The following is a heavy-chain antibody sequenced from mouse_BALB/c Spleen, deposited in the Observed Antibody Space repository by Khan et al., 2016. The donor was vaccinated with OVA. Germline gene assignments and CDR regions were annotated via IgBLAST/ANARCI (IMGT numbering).Heavy chain of an antibody. D-gene: IGHD6-1*01. CDR1: GYTFTDYS. J-gene: IGHJ3*01. CDR2: IYPGSDNT. Sequence: QVQLKQSGAELARPGASVTLSCKASGYTFTDYSINWMRQRPGKGLEWIGEIYPGSDNTYYHEMYKGQATLTADKSSSTAYMQLRRLTSEDSAGDCCERECAAWFPYWGQGTLVTVSA. CDR3: ERECAAWFPY. V-gene: IGHV1-77*01.